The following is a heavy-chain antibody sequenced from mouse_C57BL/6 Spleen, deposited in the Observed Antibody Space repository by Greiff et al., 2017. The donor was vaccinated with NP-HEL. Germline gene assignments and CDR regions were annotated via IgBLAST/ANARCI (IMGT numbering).Heavy chain of an antibody. CDR2: INPSTGGT. CDR1: GYSFTGYY. Sequence: VQLKESGPELVKPGASVKISCKASGYSFTGYYMNWVKQSPEKSLEWIGEINPSTGGTTYNQKFKAKATLTVDKSSSTAYMQLKGLTSEDSAVYYCARRGDYSFDYWGQGTTLTVSS. CDR3: ARRGDYSFDY. V-gene: IGHV1-42*01. J-gene: IGHJ2*01.